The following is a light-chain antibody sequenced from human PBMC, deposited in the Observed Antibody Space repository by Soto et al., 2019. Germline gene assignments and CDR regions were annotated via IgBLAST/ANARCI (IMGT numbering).Light chain of an antibody. V-gene: IGKV1-39*01. CDR3: QQSHSTPRT. J-gene: IGKJ1*01. CDR1: QSIAGY. Sequence: DIQMTQSPSSLSASVGDRVTITCRASQSIAGYLNWYQQKPGKAPKLLIYATSSLQSGFPSRFSGSGSGTDFTLTISSLQPEDFATYSCQQSHSTPRTFGQGTKVEIK. CDR2: ATS.